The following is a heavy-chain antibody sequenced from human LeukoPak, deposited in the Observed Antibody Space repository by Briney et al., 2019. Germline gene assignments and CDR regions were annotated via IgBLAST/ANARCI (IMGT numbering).Heavy chain of an antibody. J-gene: IGHJ4*02. CDR3: ARRQLGRVSAAGTYYFDY. Sequence: PSETLSLTCAVSGYSISSGYYWGWIRQPPGKGLEWIGSIYHSGSTYYNPSLKSRATISVDTSKNQFSLKLSSVTAADTAVYYCARRQLGRVSAAGTYYFDYWGQGTLVTVSS. CDR2: IYHSGST. D-gene: IGHD6-13*01. V-gene: IGHV4-38-2*01. CDR1: GYSISSGYY.